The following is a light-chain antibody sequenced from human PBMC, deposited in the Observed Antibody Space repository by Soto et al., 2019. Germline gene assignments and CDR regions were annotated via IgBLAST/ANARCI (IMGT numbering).Light chain of an antibody. J-gene: IGKJ2*01. Sequence: AIQMTQSPSSLSASIGDRVTITCRASQGIRNDLGWYQQKPGKAPKLLIFAASSLQSGVPSRFSGSGSGTDFTLTISSLQPEDFATYYCLQAYIYPYTFGPGTKLEIK. CDR3: LQAYIYPYT. CDR1: QGIRND. CDR2: AAS. V-gene: IGKV1-6*01.